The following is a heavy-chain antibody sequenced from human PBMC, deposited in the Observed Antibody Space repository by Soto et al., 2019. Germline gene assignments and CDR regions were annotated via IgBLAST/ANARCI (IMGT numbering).Heavy chain of an antibody. CDR1: GGSLSSSSYY. V-gene: IGHV4-39*07. D-gene: IGHD2-2*01. CDR3: ARDGAMRDYPYYYYYYGMDV. CDR2: IYYSGST. Sequence: SETLSLTCTVSGGSLSSSSYYWGWIRQPPGKGLEWIGSIYYSGSTYYNPSLKSRVTISVDTSKNQFSLKLSSVTAEDTAVYYCARDGAMRDYPYYYYYYGMDVWGQGTTVTVSS. J-gene: IGHJ6*02.